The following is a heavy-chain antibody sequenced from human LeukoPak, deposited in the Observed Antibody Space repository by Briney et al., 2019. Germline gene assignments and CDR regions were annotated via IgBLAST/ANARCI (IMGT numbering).Heavy chain of an antibody. D-gene: IGHD6-19*01. Sequence: NASETLSLTCAVYGGSFSGYYWSWIRQPPGKGLEWIGEINHSGSTNYNPSLKSRVTISVDTSKNQFSLKLSSVTAADTAVYYCARGLKQWLGSHYWGQGTLVTVSS. CDR1: GGSFSGYY. J-gene: IGHJ4*02. V-gene: IGHV4-34*01. CDR3: ARGLKQWLGSHY. CDR2: INHSGST.